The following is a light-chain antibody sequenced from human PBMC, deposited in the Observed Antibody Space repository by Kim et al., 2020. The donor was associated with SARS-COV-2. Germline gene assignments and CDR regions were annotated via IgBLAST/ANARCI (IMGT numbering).Light chain of an antibody. CDR1: NIGSKS. CDR2: YDS. Sequence: SYELTQPPSVSVAPGKTARITCGGNNIGSKSVHWYQQKPGQAPVLVIYYDSDRPSGIPERFSGSNSGNTATLTISRVDAGDEADYYCQVWDCSSDHYVFG. J-gene: IGLJ1*01. CDR3: QVWDCSSDHYV. V-gene: IGLV3-21*04.